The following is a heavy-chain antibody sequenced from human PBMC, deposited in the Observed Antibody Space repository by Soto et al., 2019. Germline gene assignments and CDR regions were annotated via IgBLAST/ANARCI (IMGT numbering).Heavy chain of an antibody. Sequence: PGGSLRLSCAASGFTFSSYGMHWVRQAPGKGLEWVAVIWYDGSNKYYADSVKGRFTISRDNSKNTLYLQMNSLRAEDTAVYYCARERYSSSSSIRYYYYGMDVWGQGTTVTVSS. CDR1: GFTFSSYG. V-gene: IGHV3-33*01. J-gene: IGHJ6*02. CDR2: IWYDGSNK. D-gene: IGHD6-6*01. CDR3: ARERYSSSSSIRYYYYGMDV.